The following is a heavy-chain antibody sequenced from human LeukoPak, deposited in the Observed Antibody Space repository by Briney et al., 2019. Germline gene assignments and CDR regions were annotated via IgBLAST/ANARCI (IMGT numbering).Heavy chain of an antibody. CDR1: GGTFSSYA. D-gene: IGHD6-13*01. J-gene: IGHJ4*02. CDR3: AVQLGGWPRADY. V-gene: IGHV1-69*13. CDR2: IIPIFGTA. Sequence: SVKVSCKASGGTFSSYAISWVRQAPGQGLEWMGGIIPIFGTANYAQKFQGRVTITADESTSTAYMELSSLRSEDTAVYYCAVQLGGWPRADYWGQGTLVTVSS.